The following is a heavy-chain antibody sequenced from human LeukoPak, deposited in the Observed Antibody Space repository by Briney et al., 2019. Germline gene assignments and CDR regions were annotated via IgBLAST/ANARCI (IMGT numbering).Heavy chain of an antibody. CDR1: GFTFDDYG. J-gene: IGHJ4*02. Sequence: PGGSLRLSCAASGFTFDDYGMSWVRHTPGKGLEWVSGVNWSGVSTGYADSVKGRFTISRDNGKNSLYLQMNSLRAEDTAWYYCARDANGGSYLPDYWGQGTLVTVSS. V-gene: IGHV3-20*04. CDR2: VNWSGVST. D-gene: IGHD1-26*01. CDR3: ARDANGGSYLPDY.